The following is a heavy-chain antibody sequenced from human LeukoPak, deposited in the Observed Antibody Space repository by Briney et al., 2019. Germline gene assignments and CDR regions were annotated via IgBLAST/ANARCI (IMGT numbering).Heavy chain of an antibody. Sequence: GGSLRLPCAASGFTFSNAWMSWVRQAPGKGLEWVSSISSSSSYIYYADSVKGRFTISRDNAKNSLYLQMNSLRAEDTAVYYCAKDVGFLEWLFDYWGQGTLVTVSS. D-gene: IGHD3-3*01. CDR3: AKDVGFLEWLFDY. CDR1: GFTFSNAW. J-gene: IGHJ4*02. CDR2: ISSSSSYI. V-gene: IGHV3-21*01.